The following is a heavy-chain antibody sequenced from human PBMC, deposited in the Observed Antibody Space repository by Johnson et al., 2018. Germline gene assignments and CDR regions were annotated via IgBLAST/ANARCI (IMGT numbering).Heavy chain of an antibody. J-gene: IGHJ6*02. D-gene: IGHD1-26*01. Sequence: VQLVESGGGVVQPGRSLRLSCAASGFTFSSYGMHWVRQAPGKGLEWVAVISYDGSNKYYADSVKGRFTISRDNSKNTLYLQMNSLRAEDTAVYYCAKEIVTREGGYSYYYGMDVWGQGTTVTVSS. CDR3: AKEIVTREGGYSYYYGMDV. CDR1: GFTFSSYG. V-gene: IGHV3-30*18. CDR2: ISYDGSNK.